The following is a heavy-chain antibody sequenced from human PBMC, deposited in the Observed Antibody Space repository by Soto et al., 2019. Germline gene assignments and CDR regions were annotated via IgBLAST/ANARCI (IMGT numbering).Heavy chain of an antibody. CDR2: IKSKTDGETT. Sequence: EVQLVESGGDLVKPGGSLRLSCAASGFTFNNAWMSWVRQAPGKGPEWVARIKSKTDGETTTYAAPVKGRFTISREDSKDTLYLQMNSLKPEDTAEYYCTTNGDYYYYYMDVWGKGTTVAVSS. D-gene: IGHD2-8*01. CDR1: GFTFNNAW. J-gene: IGHJ6*03. CDR3: TTNGDYYYYYMDV. V-gene: IGHV3-15*01.